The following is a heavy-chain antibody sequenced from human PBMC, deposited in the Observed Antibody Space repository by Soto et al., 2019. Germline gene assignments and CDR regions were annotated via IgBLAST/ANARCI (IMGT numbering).Heavy chain of an antibody. CDR3: AHLVDGNFDY. J-gene: IGHJ4*02. D-gene: IGHD3-9*01. V-gene: IGHV2-5*02. Sequence: QITLKESGPTLVKPTQTLTLTCTFSGFSLSTSGVGVGWIRQPPGQALEWLALLYCDDDERYSPSLKSRLTITKDTSRTPVVLIMTNMDPVDTATYYCAHLVDGNFDYWGQGYLVTVSS. CDR1: GFSLSTSGVG. CDR2: LYCDDDE.